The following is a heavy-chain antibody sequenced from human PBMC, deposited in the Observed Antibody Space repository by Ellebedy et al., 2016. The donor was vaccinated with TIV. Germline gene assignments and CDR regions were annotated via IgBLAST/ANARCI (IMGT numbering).Heavy chain of an antibody. CDR1: GGSISSSSYY. J-gene: IGHJ5*02. D-gene: IGHD3-9*01. CDR3: ARGYFDWRLDLRGFDP. Sequence: PSETLSLTCTVSGGSISSSSYYWGWIRQPPGKGLEWIGSIYYSGSTYYNPSLNSRVTISVDTSKNQFSLKLSSVTAADTAVYYCARGYFDWRLDLRGFDPWGQGTLVTVSS. CDR2: IYYSGST. V-gene: IGHV4-39*01.